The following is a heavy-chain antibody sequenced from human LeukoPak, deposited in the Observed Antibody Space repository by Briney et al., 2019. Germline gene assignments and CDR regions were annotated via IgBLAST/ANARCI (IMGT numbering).Heavy chain of an antibody. CDR1: GFTFSSYA. CDR2: ISYDGSNK. D-gene: IGHD3-22*01. CDR3: ARDPGYYDSSGLGWFDP. Sequence: GGSLRLSCAASGFTFSSYAMHWVRQAPGKGLEWVAVISYDGSNKYYADSVKGRFTISRDNSKNTLYLQMNSLRAEDTAVYYCARDPGYYDSSGLGWFDPWGQGTLVTVSS. J-gene: IGHJ5*02. V-gene: IGHV3-30*01.